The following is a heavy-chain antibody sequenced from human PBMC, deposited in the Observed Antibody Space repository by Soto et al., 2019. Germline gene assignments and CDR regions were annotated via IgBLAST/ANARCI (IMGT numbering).Heavy chain of an antibody. D-gene: IGHD4-17*01. CDR1: GYTFTSYG. Sequence: QVQLVQSGGEVKQPGASVKVSCKTSGYTFTSYGISWLRQAPGQGLEWMGWISGYNGDTKYVQKFQGRVTLTTDTSTNTAYMEVRSLRSDDTAVYYCARDWVGDLAYWGQGTLVTVSS. J-gene: IGHJ4*02. CDR2: ISGYNGDT. V-gene: IGHV1-18*01. CDR3: ARDWVGDLAY.